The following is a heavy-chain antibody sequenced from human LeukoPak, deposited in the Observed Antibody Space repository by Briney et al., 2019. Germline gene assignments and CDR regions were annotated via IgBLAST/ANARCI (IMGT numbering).Heavy chain of an antibody. J-gene: IGHJ4*02. D-gene: IGHD1-26*01. V-gene: IGHV4-4*09. CDR1: GGSISSYY. Sequence: SETLSLTCTVSGGSISSYYWSWIRQPPGKGLEWIGYIYTSGSTNYNPSLKSRVTISVDTSKNQFSLKLSSVTAADTAVYYCARLRSIRSYSYHFDYWGQGTLVTVSS. CDR2: IYTSGST. CDR3: ARLRSIRSYSYHFDY.